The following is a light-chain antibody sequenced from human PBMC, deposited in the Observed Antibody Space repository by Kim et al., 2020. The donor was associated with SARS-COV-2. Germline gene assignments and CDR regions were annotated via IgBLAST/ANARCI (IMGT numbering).Light chain of an antibody. Sequence: NFMLTQPHSVSASPGKTVTISCTRSSGSFASTYVQWYQQRPGSAPTTVIYEDTQRPSGVPDRFSGSIDSSSNSASLTISGLKTEHEADYYCQSYDSSIWVFGGGTQLTVL. V-gene: IGLV6-57*04. CDR1: SGSFASTY. CDR2: EDT. CDR3: QSYDSSIWV. J-gene: IGLJ3*02.